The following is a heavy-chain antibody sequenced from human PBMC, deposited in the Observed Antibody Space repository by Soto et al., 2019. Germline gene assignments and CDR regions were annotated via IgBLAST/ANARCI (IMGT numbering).Heavy chain of an antibody. CDR2: IIPIFGTA. D-gene: IGHD6-13*01. J-gene: IGHJ6*02. CDR1: GGTFSSYA. Sequence: SVKVSCKASGGTFSSYAISWVRQAPGQGLEWMGGIIPIFGTANYAQEFQGRVTITADESTSTAYMELSSLRSEDTAVYYCARDCSSSWYGYYYGMDVWGQGTTVTVSS. CDR3: ARDCSSSWYGYYYGMDV. V-gene: IGHV1-69*13.